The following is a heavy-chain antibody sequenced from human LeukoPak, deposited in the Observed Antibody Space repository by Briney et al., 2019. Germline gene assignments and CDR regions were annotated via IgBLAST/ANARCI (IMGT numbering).Heavy chain of an antibody. V-gene: IGHV3-30*02. CDR2: IRYDGSNK. CDR3: AKDFRIAAAGTQDY. D-gene: IGHD6-13*01. Sequence: GGSLGLSCAASGFTFSSYGMHWVRQAPGKGLEWVAFIRYDGSNKYYADSVKGRFTISRDNSKNTLYLQMNSLRAEDTAVYYCAKDFRIAAAGTQDYWGQGTLVTVSS. CDR1: GFTFSSYG. J-gene: IGHJ4*02.